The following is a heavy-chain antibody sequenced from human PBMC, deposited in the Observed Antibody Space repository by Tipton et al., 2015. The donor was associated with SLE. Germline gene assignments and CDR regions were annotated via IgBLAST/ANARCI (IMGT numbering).Heavy chain of an antibody. CDR3: ARDRDIVLEPVPIPPAFDI. V-gene: IGHV4-39*07. J-gene: IGHJ3*02. Sequence: TLSLTCTVSGGSISSGSYYWSWIRQPAGKGLEWIASISYSGATYYNPSLKGRVIISLDTSRNHFSLKLTSVTAADTAVYFCARDRDIVLEPVPIPPAFDIWGQGTTVTVSS. CDR2: ISYSGAT. CDR1: GGSISSGSYY. D-gene: IGHD2-8*02.